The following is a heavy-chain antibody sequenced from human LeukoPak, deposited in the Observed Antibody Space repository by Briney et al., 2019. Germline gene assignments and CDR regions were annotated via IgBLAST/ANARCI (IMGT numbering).Heavy chain of an antibody. J-gene: IGHJ3*02. D-gene: IGHD3-16*02. Sequence: SETLSLTCTVSGGSISSYYWNWIRQPPGKGLEWIGYIYYSGSTNYNPSLKSRVTISVDTSKNQFSLKLSSVTAADTAVYYCARHSRHYVWGSYRYTAHDDAFDIWGQGTMVTVSS. CDR2: IYYSGST. CDR1: GGSISSYY. CDR3: ARHSRHYVWGSYRYTAHDDAFDI. V-gene: IGHV4-59*08.